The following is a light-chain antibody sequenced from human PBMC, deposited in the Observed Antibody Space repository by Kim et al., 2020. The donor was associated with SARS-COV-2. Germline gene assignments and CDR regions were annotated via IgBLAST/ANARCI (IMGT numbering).Light chain of an antibody. CDR3: QQYNNWPPRRT. CDR2: GAS. Sequence: SPGERATLSCRASQSVSSNLAWYQQKPGQAPRLLIYGASTRATGIPARFSGSGSGTEFTLTISSLQSEDFAVYYCQQYNNWPPRRTFGQGTKLEI. J-gene: IGKJ2*01. CDR1: QSVSSN. V-gene: IGKV3-15*01.